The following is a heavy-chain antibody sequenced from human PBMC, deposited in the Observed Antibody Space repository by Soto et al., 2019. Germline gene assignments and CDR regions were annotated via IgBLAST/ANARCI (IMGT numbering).Heavy chain of an antibody. V-gene: IGHV1-2*02. D-gene: IGHD4-17*01. J-gene: IGHJ6*02. Sequence: QVQLVQSGADVKKPGASVKVSCKASGYTFTSYYVHWVRQAPGQGLEWMGWINPNTGGTNYAQKFQGGGPMTRDMSISTDYMELSTLRSDDTAMYYCARSEAVLRRQNYHSYYGMDVWGQGTTVTVSS. CDR2: INPNTGGT. CDR1: GYTFTSYY. CDR3: ARSEAVLRRQNYHSYYGMDV.